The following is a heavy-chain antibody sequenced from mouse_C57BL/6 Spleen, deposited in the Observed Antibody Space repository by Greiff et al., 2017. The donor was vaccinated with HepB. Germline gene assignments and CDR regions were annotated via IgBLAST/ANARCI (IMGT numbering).Heavy chain of an antibody. Sequence: QVQLQHSGAELVRPGTSVKVSCKASGYAFTNYLIEWVKQRPGQGLEWIGVINPGSGGTNYNEKFKGKATLTADKSSSTAYMQLSSLTSEDSAVYFCARGETAQATAWFAYWGQGTLVTVSA. V-gene: IGHV1-54*01. CDR2: INPGSGGT. J-gene: IGHJ3*01. CDR3: ARGETAQATAWFAY. D-gene: IGHD3-2*02. CDR1: GYAFTNYL.